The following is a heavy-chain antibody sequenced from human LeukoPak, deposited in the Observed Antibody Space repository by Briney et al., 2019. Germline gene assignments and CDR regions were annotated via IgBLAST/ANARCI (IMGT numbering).Heavy chain of an antibody. J-gene: IGHJ4*02. CDR1: GYTFTGYY. Sequence: GASVKVSCKASGYTFTGYYIHWVRQAPGQGLEWMGWISPNSGDTRYARKFQGRVTMTRGTSINTAYMELSSLRPDDTALYYCVREPGGSSPFDYWGQGTLVTVSS. V-gene: IGHV1-2*02. CDR2: ISPNSGDT. D-gene: IGHD1-26*01. CDR3: VREPGGSSPFDY.